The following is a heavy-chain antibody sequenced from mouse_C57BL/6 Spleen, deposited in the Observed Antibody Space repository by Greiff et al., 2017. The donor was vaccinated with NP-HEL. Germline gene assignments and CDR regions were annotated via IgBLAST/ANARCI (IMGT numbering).Heavy chain of an antibody. D-gene: IGHD1-1*01. CDR2: IWSGGST. V-gene: IGHV2-2*01. J-gene: IGHJ1*03. CDR3: APRGYYYGSRGYFDV. Sequence: VKVVESGPGLVQPSQSLSITCTVSGFSLTSYGVHWVRQSPGQGLEWLGVIWSGGSTDYHAAFISSLSISKENSKSQVFFKMNSLQADDTAIYYCAPRGYYYGSRGYFDVWGTGTTVTVSS. CDR1: GFSLTSYG.